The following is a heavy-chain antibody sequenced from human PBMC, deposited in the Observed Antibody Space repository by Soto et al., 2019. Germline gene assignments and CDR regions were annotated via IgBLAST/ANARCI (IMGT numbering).Heavy chain of an antibody. CDR1: GGTFSSYA. J-gene: IGHJ6*02. D-gene: IGHD6-13*01. CDR2: IIPIFGTA. V-gene: IGHV1-69*13. Sequence: AVKVSCKASGGTFSSYAISWVRQAPGQGLEWIGGIIPIFGTANYAQKFQGRVTITADESTSTAYMELSSLRSGDTAVYYCAQRLVPPPRWNCYYYSVMVVRGQGTPVTFSS. CDR3: AQRLVPPPRWNCYYYSVMVV.